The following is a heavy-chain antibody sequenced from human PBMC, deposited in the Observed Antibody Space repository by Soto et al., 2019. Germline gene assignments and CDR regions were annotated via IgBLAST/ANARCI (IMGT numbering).Heavy chain of an antibody. Sequence: GGSLRLSCVGSGFTFSNYWMHWVRQAPGKGLERVANINEDGNKKYYADSVRGRFTISRDNAKKSLHVQMNSLRAEDTAVYYCVRAIAAAEGYWGEGTLGTFSS. J-gene: IGHJ4*02. V-gene: IGHV3-7*05. CDR1: GFTFSNYW. CDR2: INEDGNKK. CDR3: VRAIAAAEGY. D-gene: IGHD6-13*01.